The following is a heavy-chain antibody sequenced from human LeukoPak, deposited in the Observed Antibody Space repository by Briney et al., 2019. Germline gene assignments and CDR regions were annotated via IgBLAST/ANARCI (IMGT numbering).Heavy chain of an antibody. V-gene: IGHV4-34*01. CDR1: GGSFSGYY. CDR3: ARDRIVATRGWFDP. J-gene: IGHJ5*02. CDR2: INHSGST. D-gene: IGHD5-12*01. Sequence: PSETLSLTCAVYGGSFSGYYWSWIRQPPGKELEWIGEINHSGSTNYNPSLKSRVTISVDTSKNQFSLKLSSVTAADTAVYYCARDRIVATRGWFDPWGQGTLVTVSS.